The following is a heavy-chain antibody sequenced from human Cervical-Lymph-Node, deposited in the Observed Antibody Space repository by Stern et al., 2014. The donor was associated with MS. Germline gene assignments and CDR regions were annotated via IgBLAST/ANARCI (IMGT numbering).Heavy chain of an antibody. D-gene: IGHD5-24*01. CDR1: TSTFTSLG. CDR3: ASGSLEGFDP. Sequence: VQLVQSGAEVKKPGASVKVSCKASTSTFTSLGISWVRQAPGQGLEWMGWISAYNGNTSYVQKLQGRVALSTDTSTSTAYRELRSLTSDDTAVYYCASGSLEGFDPWGQGTLVTVSS. CDR2: ISAYNGNT. V-gene: IGHV1-18*01. J-gene: IGHJ5*02.